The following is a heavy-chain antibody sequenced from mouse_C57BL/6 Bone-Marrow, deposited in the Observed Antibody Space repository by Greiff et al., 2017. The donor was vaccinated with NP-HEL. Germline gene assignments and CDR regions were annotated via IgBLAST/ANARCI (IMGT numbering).Heavy chain of an antibody. CDR3: VRLMDY. V-gene: IGHV10-1*01. CDR1: GFSFNTYA. Sequence: EVKLMESGGGLVQPKGSLKLSCAASGFSFNTYAMNWVRQAPGKGLEWVARIRSKSNNYATYYADSVKDRFTIARDDSESMINLQMNNLKTEGTAMYDCVRLMDYWGQGTSVTVSS. J-gene: IGHJ4*01. CDR2: IRSKSNNYAT.